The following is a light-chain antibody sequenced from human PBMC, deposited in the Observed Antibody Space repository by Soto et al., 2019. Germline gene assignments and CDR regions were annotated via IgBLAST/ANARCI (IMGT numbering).Light chain of an antibody. CDR3: QQYNNWPMYT. CDR1: QIVSSN. Sequence: EIVMTQSPATLSVSPGERATLSCRASQIVSSNLSWYQQKPGQAPRLLIYGASTRATGIPARCSGSGSGTAFTPTISSLQSEDFAVNYCQQYNNWPMYTFGQGTKLEIK. CDR2: GAS. V-gene: IGKV3-15*01. J-gene: IGKJ2*01.